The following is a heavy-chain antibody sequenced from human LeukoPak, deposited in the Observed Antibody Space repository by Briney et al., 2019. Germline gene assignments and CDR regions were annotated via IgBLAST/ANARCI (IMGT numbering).Heavy chain of an antibody. CDR3: ASLYSSLFPVDY. CDR1: GGSISSSNW. Sequence: SETLSLTCAVSGGSISSSNWWSWVRQPPGKGLEWIGEIYHSGSTNYNPSLKSRVTISVDKSKNQFSLKLSSVTAADTAVYYCASLYSSLFPVDYWGQGTLVTVSS. CDR2: IYHSGST. J-gene: IGHJ4*02. V-gene: IGHV4-4*02. D-gene: IGHD6-6*01.